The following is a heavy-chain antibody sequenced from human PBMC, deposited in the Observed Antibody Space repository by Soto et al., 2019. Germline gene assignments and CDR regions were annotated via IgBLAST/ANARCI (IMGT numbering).Heavy chain of an antibody. CDR2: INHSGST. CDR3: ARGGRVIVVVPAATHYYYYGMDV. V-gene: IGHV4-34*01. Sequence: QVQLQPWGAGLLKPSETLSLTCAVYGGSFSGYYWSWIRQPPGKGLEWIGEINHSGSTNYNPSLKSRATISVDTSKNEVSLKPSSVTAADTAVYYCARGGRVIVVVPAATHYYYYGMDVGGKGTTVTVSS. D-gene: IGHD2-2*01. CDR1: GGSFSGYY. J-gene: IGHJ6*04.